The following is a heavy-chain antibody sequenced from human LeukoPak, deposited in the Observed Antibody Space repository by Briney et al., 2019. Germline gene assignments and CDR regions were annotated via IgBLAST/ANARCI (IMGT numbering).Heavy chain of an antibody. V-gene: IGHV4-30-4*01. J-gene: IGHJ4*02. Sequence: SSETLSLTCTVSGGSISSGDYYWSWIRQPPGKGLEWIGYIYYSGSTYYNPSLKSRVTISVDTSKNQLSLKLSSVTAADTAVYYCARGGGNYYFDYWGQGTLVTVSS. CDR3: ARGGGNYYFDY. D-gene: IGHD3-16*01. CDR1: GGSISSGDYY. CDR2: IYYSGST.